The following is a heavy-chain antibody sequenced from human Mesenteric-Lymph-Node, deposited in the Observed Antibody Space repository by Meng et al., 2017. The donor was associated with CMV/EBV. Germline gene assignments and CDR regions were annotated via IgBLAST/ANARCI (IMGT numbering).Heavy chain of an antibody. CDR3: ASNGRGSEYYFDH. J-gene: IGHJ4*02. CDR2: IYPGNSDT. Sequence: GPDYSFTSYWFGCLRPVPGLDLEWMGIIYPGNSDTRYSPSFQGQVTISTDNSISTAYLQWSSLKAADTAMYYCASNGRGSEYYFDHWGQGTLVTVSS. CDR1: DYSFTSYW. V-gene: IGHV5-51*01. D-gene: IGHD3-16*01.